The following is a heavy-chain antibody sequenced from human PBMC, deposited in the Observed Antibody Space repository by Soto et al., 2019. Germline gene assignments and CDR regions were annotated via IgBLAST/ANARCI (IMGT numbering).Heavy chain of an antibody. V-gene: IGHV3-30*04. CDR2: ISYDGRNK. D-gene: IGHD6-6*01. J-gene: IGHJ4*02. CDR1: GFTFSSCA. Sequence: QVQLVESGGGVVQPGRSLRLSCAASGFTFSSCAMHWVRQAPGKGLEWVAVISYDGRNKYYADSVKDRFTISRDNSKNMLYLQMNSLRPEDTAMYYCAREKDHLVPFDYWGQGTLVTVSS. CDR3: AREKDHLVPFDY.